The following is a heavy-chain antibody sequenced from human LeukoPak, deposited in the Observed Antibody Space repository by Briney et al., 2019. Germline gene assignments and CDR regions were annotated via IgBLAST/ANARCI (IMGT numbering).Heavy chain of an antibody. CDR1: GFTFSGYW. D-gene: IGHD3-22*01. CDR2: TDRDDSDT. V-gene: IGHV3-74*01. CDR3: ARSANYFDTSGQDY. J-gene: IGHJ4*02. Sequence: GGSLRLSCAASGFTFSGYWMHWVRQAPGKGLVWVSRTDRDDSDTSYADSVKGRFTISRDKAKSTLYLQMNSLRVEDTAVYYCARSANYFDTSGQDYWGQGTLVTVSS.